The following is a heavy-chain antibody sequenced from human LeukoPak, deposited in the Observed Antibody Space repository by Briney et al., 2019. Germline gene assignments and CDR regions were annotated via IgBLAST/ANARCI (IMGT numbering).Heavy chain of an antibody. CDR2: IKQDGSEK. Sequence: GGSLRLSCAASGFTFSSYWMSWVRQAPGKGLEWVANIKQDGSEKYYVDSVKGRFTISRDNAKNSLYLQMNSLRAEDTAVYYCARVTRGLRGAFDIWGQGTMVTVSS. CDR3: ARVTRGLRGAFDI. V-gene: IGHV3-7*01. D-gene: IGHD4-17*01. CDR1: GFTFSSYW. J-gene: IGHJ3*02.